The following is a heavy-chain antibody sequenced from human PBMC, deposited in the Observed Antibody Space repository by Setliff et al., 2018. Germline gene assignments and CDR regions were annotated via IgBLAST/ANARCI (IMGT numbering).Heavy chain of an antibody. CDR3: ARELVATWRGYSSSSPRYYFDN. D-gene: IGHD6-6*01. Sequence: SETLSLTCTVSGDSISTGINYWSWIRQPAGKGLEWIGHIDRSGNTNFNPSLKRRVTISVDTSKNQFSLKLSSVTAADTAVYYRARELVATWRGYSSSSPRYYFDNWGQGTLVTVSS. CDR2: IDRSGNT. CDR1: GDSISTGINY. V-gene: IGHV4-61*09. J-gene: IGHJ4*02.